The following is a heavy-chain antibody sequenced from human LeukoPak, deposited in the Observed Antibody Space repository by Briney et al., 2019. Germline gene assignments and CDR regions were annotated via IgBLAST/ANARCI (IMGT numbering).Heavy chain of an antibody. CDR2: IYYSGST. CDR3: ARAFFPAAIPGYFDY. Sequence: PSETLSLTCTVSGGSISSGGYYWSWIRQHPGKGLEWIGYIYYSGSTYYNPSLKSRVTISVDTSKNQFSLKLSSVTAADTDVYYCARAFFPAAIPGYFDYWGQGTLVTVSS. CDR1: GGSISSGGYY. V-gene: IGHV4-31*03. J-gene: IGHJ4*02. D-gene: IGHD2-2*02.